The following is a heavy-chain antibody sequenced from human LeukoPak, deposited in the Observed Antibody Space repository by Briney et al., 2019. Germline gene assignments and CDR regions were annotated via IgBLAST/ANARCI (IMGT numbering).Heavy chain of an antibody. V-gene: IGHV1-2*02. CDR2: INPNSGGT. J-gene: IGHJ4*02. Sequence: ASVKVSCKASGYTFTGYYMHWVRQAPGQGLEWMGWINPNSGGTNYAQKFQGRVTMTRDTSISTAYMELSRLRSDDTAVYYCASSALDGYNYPPFDYWGQGTLVTVSS. CDR1: GYTFTGYY. CDR3: ASSALDGYNYPPFDY. D-gene: IGHD5-24*01.